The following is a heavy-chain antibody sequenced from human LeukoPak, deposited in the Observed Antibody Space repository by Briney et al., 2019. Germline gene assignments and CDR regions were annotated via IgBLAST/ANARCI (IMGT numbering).Heavy chain of an antibody. V-gene: IGHV1-46*01. J-gene: IGHJ4*02. CDR2: INPSGGST. CDR1: GYTFTSYY. CDR3: ARSVVTQGALYYFDY. D-gene: IGHD4-23*01. Sequence: ASVKVSCKASGYTFTSYYMHWVRQAPGQGLEWMGIINPSGGSTSYAQKFQGRVTMTRDTSTSTVYMELSSLRSEDTAVYYCARSVVTQGALYYFDYWGQGTLVTVS.